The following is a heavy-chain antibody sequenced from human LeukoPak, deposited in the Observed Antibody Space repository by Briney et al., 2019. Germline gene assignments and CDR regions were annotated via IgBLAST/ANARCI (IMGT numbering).Heavy chain of an antibody. Sequence: GASVKVSCKASGYTFTSYIISWVRQAPGQGLEWMGWIDAYNGNTDYAQRVQGRVTMTTDTSTSTAYMEVRSLRSDDTAVYYCAKAPHGSGSYWGYYYYYYMDVWGKGTTVTVSS. CDR3: AKAPHGSGSYWGYYYYYYMDV. CDR2: IDAYNGNT. J-gene: IGHJ6*03. V-gene: IGHV1-18*01. CDR1: GYTFTSYI. D-gene: IGHD3-10*01.